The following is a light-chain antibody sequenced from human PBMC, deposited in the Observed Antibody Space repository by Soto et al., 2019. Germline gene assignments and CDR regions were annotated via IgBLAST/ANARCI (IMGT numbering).Light chain of an antibody. CDR3: MQALQTPLT. Sequence: DIVMTQSPLSLPVTPGEPASISCSSSQSLLHSNGYNYLDWYLQKPGQSPHLLIYLGSNRASGVPDRFSGSGSGTDFTLKITRVEAEDVGVYYCMQALQTPLTFGGGTRVEIK. J-gene: IGKJ4*01. CDR1: QSLLHSNGYNY. V-gene: IGKV2-28*01. CDR2: LGS.